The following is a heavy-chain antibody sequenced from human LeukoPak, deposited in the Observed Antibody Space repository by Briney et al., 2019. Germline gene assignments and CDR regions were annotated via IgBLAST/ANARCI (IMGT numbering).Heavy chain of an antibody. CDR1: GFTVSSNY. V-gene: IGHV3-66*01. CDR2: IYSGGST. Sequence: GGSLRLSCAASGFTVSSNYMSWIRQAPGKGLEWVSVIYSGGSTYYADSVKGRFTISRDNSKNTLYLQMNSLRAEDTAVYYCARSFGVVIPYGMDVWGQGTTVTVSS. CDR3: ARSFGVVIPYGMDV. D-gene: IGHD3-3*01. J-gene: IGHJ6*02.